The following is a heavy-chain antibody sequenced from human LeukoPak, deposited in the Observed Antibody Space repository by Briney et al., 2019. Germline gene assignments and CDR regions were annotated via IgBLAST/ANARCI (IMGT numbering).Heavy chain of an antibody. V-gene: IGHV3-33*01. J-gene: IGHJ4*02. Sequence: PGGPLRLSCEASGFTFSSYGMHWVRQAPAKGLEWVALIWYAGTNHYYADFVKGRITISRENSKKTLYLQMNSLRGEDTAVYYCARDTRYYESSGYYHPDYWGQGTLVTVSS. CDR1: GFTFSSYG. D-gene: IGHD3-22*01. CDR2: IWYAGTNH. CDR3: ARDTRYYESSGYYHPDY.